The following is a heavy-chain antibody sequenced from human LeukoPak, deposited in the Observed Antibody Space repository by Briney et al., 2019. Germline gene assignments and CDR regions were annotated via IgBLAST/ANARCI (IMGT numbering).Heavy chain of an antibody. CDR3: TRGNYLGTDAFDI. CDR2: IYSGGST. V-gene: IGHV3-53*01. Sequence: GGSLRLSCAASGFTVSNKYMTWVRQAPGNGLECVSVIYSGGSTDYADSVKGRFTISRDNSKDTLYLQMNSLRAEDTAVYYCTRGNYLGTDAFDIWGQGTMVTVSS. D-gene: IGHD1-7*01. J-gene: IGHJ3*02. CDR1: GFTVSNKY.